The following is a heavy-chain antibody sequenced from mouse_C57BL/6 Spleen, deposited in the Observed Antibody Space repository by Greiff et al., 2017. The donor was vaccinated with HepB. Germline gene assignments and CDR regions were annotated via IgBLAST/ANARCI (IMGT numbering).Heavy chain of an antibody. CDR2: IYPGSGST. J-gene: IGHJ1*03. Sequence: QVQLKQPGAELVKPGASVKMSCKASGYTFTSYWITWVKQRPGQGLEWIGDIYPGSGSTNYNEKFKSKATLTVDTSSSTAYMQLSSLTSEDSAVYYCARGLTSYFDVWGTGTTVTVSS. CDR3: ARGLTSYFDV. D-gene: IGHD3-1*01. V-gene: IGHV1-55*01. CDR1: GYTFTSYW.